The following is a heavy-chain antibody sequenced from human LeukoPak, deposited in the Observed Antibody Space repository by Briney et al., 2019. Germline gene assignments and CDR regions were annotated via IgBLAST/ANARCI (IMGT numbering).Heavy chain of an antibody. CDR2: ITWSRGAV. V-gene: IGHV3-9*01. CDR3: TKGRASINSAPQEEWDV. CDR1: GFTFDDFA. Sequence: PGGSLRLSCAASGFTFDDFAMHWVRQSPGKGLEWVSGITWSRGAVGYADAVKGRFTISRDNAKNSLYLQMNSLTAEDTAFYYCTKGRASINSAPQEEWDVWGQGTPVTVSS. J-gene: IGHJ6*02. D-gene: IGHD2/OR15-2a*01.